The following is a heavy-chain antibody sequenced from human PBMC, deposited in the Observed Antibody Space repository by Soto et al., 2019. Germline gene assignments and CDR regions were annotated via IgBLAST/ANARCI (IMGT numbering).Heavy chain of an antibody. Sequence: QVQLQKSGPGLVKPSQTLSLTCTVSGDSISSGNYYWGWVRQHPGKGLEWIGCIYYSGYTYYNPSLKSRLTISVDTSKNQFSLKLSSVTAADTAVYYCARDRGSDAMDVWGQGTTVTVSS. V-gene: IGHV4-31*03. J-gene: IGHJ6*02. CDR1: GDSISSGNYY. D-gene: IGHD5-12*01. CDR3: ARDRGSDAMDV. CDR2: IYYSGYT.